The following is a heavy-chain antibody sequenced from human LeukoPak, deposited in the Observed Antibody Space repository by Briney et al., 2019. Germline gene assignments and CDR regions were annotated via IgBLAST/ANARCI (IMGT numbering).Heavy chain of an antibody. V-gene: IGHV4-59*12. J-gene: IGHJ4*02. D-gene: IGHD3-10*01. Sequence: SETLSLTCTVSGGSISSYYWSWIRQPPGKGLEWIGYIYYSGSTNYNPSLKSRVTISVDTSKNQFSLKLSSVTAADTAVYYCARVRITMVRGVQITPPYYFDYWGQGALVTVSS. CDR2: IYYSGST. CDR1: GGSISSYY. CDR3: ARVRITMVRGVQITPPYYFDY.